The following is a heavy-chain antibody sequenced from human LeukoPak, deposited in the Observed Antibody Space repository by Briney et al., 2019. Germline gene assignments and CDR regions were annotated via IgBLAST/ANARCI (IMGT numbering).Heavy chain of an antibody. CDR3: AKVRNWNYGVKDV. CDR2: INSDGINT. J-gene: IGHJ6*04. D-gene: IGHD1-7*01. CDR1: GFTFSNYW. V-gene: IGHV3-74*01. Sequence: GSLRLSCAASGFTFSNYWMHWVRQAPGKGLVWVSRINSDGINTSYADSVKGRFTISRDNAKNTLNLQMNSLRAEDTAVYYCAKVRNWNYGVKDVWGKGTTVTISS.